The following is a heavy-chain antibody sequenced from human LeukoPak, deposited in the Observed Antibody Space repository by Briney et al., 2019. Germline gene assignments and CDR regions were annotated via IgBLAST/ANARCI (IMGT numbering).Heavy chain of an antibody. CDR1: GGSFSGYY. CDR2: IYYSGST. D-gene: IGHD6-19*01. V-gene: IGHV4-59*01. Sequence: SETLSLTCAVYGGSFSGYYWSWIRQPPGKGLEWIGYIYYSGSTNYNPSLKSRVTISVDTSKNQFSLKLSSVTAADTAVYYCARDRDSSGSGWFDPWGQGTLVTVSS. J-gene: IGHJ5*02. CDR3: ARDRDSSGSGWFDP.